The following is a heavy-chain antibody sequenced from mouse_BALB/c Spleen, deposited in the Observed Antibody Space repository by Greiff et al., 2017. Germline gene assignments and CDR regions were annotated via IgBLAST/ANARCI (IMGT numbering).Heavy chain of an antibody. J-gene: IGHJ4*01. CDR1: GFNIKDTY. CDR3: ARSGGNYRYAMDY. V-gene: IGHV14-3*02. D-gene: IGHD2-1*01. CDR2: IDPANGNT. Sequence: VQLKESGAELVKPGASVKLSCTASGFNIKDTYMHWVKQRPEQGLEWIGRIDPANGNTKYDPKFQGKATITADTSSNTAYLQLSSLTSEDTAVYYCARSGGNYRYAMDYWGQGTSVTVSS.